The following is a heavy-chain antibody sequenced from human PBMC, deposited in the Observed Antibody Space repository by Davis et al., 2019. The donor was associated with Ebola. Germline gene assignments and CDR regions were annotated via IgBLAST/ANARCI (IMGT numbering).Heavy chain of an antibody. D-gene: IGHD2-8*01. J-gene: IGHJ4*02. V-gene: IGHV3-23*01. CDR3: TRSEYCTTKCDAFDY. CDR2: INDIGGNP. Sequence: PGGSLRLSCEVSGFTFSNYAMSWVRQAPGKGLQWVSGINDIGGNPQHADSVKGRFTISRDNSKNMLFLQMNSLRVEDTAVYYCTRSEYCTTKCDAFDYWGQGTLIAVSS. CDR1: GFTFSNYA.